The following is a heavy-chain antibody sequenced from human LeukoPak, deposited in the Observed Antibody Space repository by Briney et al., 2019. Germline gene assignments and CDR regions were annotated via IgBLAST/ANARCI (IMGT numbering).Heavy chain of an antibody. CDR2: IFYSGNT. J-gene: IGHJ4*02. Sequence: SETLSLTCSVSGDSMRSYSWTWIRQPPGKGPEWIGDIFYSGNTNYNPSLESRVTMSIDTSKNQFSLELTSLTSADTAVFYCARVNFYSTLWSRNPMPAYYFDYWGQGLLVTVSS. V-gene: IGHV4-59*01. D-gene: IGHD2-21*01. CDR1: GDSMRSYS. CDR3: ARVNFYSTLWSRNPMPAYYFDY.